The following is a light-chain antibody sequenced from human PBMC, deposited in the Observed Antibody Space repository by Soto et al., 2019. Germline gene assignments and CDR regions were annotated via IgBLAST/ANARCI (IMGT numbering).Light chain of an antibody. CDR1: QGISSY. J-gene: IGKJ5*01. CDR3: PQLNSCTLT. V-gene: IGKV1D-8*03. Sequence: VIGMTQSPSLLSASTGDRATISCRMSQGISSYLAWYQQKPGRAPKLLIYGASTLPSGVPARFSGSGAGTEFTRTISNLQPEDVSTYYCPQLNSCTLTFGQGTRLEN. CDR2: GAS.